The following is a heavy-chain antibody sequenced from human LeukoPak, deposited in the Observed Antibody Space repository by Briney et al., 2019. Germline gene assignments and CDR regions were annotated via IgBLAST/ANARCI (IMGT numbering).Heavy chain of an antibody. CDR1: GFTFSSYW. V-gene: IGHV3-74*01. J-gene: IGHJ2*01. D-gene: IGHD6-19*01. Sequence: GGSLRFSCAASGFTFSSYWMHWVRQAPGKGLVWVSRINSDGSSTSYADSVKGRFTISRDNAKNTLYLQMNSLRAEDTAVYYCARGSSGWTVPNWYFDLWGRGTLVTVSS. CDR3: ARGSSGWTVPNWYFDL. CDR2: INSDGSST.